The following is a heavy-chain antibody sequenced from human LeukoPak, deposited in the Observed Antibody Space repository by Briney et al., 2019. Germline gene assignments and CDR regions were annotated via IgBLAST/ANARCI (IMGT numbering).Heavy chain of an antibody. D-gene: IGHD2-21*02. J-gene: IGHJ4*02. Sequence: SEALSLTCTVSGGSISSYYWSWIRQPAGKGLEWIGRIYTSGSTNYNPSLKSRVTMSVDTSKNQFSLKLGSVTAADTAVYYCARASSTVTAFDYWGQGTLVTVSS. CDR1: GGSISSYY. V-gene: IGHV4-4*07. CDR2: IYTSGST. CDR3: ARASSTVTAFDY.